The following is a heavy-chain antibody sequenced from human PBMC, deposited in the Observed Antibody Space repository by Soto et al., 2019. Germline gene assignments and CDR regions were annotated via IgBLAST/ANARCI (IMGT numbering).Heavy chain of an antibody. D-gene: IGHD1-26*01. V-gene: IGHV3-23*01. CDR2: ISGSGGNA. CDR1: GFTFSSYA. Sequence: ETLSLSCAASGFTFSSYAMSWVRQAPGKGLEWVSTISGSGGNAYYADSVKGRFSISRDNSKNTLRLQMNSLRADDTAVYYCAKDGASGSYPPYYYFGMDVWGQGTTVTVSS. J-gene: IGHJ6*02. CDR3: AKDGASGSYPPYYYFGMDV.